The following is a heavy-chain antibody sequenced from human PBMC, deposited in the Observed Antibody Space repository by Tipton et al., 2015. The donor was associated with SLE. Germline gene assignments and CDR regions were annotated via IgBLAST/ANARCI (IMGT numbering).Heavy chain of an antibody. Sequence: LSLTCAASGFTFDDYGMSWVRQAPGKGLEWVSGIHWNGGGPGYADSVKGRFTISRDDAKNFLYLQMNSLRAEEPALYYCARGYGDYYWGQGTLVAVSS. D-gene: IGHD4-17*01. J-gene: IGHJ4*02. CDR1: GFTFDDYG. CDR2: IHWNGGGP. CDR3: ARGYGDYY. V-gene: IGHV3-20*04.